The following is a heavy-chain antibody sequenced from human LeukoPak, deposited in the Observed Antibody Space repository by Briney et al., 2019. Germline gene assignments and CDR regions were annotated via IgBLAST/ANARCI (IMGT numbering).Heavy chain of an antibody. J-gene: IGHJ4*02. D-gene: IGHD1-26*01. CDR2: ISLAGQT. V-gene: IGHV4-4*02. CDR3: SRESGPFCPFGY. CDR1: GGSISGTNW. Sequence: SGTLSLTCGVSGGSISGTNWWSRVRQPPGQGLEWIGEISLAGQTNYNPSLNGRVTMSLDKSSNQLSLHLTSVTAADTATYFCSRESGPFCPFGYWGQGTLVIVSS.